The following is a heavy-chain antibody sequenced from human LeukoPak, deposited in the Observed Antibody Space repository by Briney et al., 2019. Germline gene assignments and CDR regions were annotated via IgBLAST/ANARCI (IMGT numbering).Heavy chain of an antibody. V-gene: IGHV3-23*01. J-gene: IGHJ4*02. D-gene: IGHD4-17*01. Sequence: GGSLRLSCAASGFTFSSYAMTWVRQAPGKGLEWVSSISSSGSNTYYADSVKGRFTISRDNSKNALYVQMNSLRAEDTAIYYCARDGIHGDYKDYWGQGTLVTVSS. CDR2: ISSSGSNT. CDR3: ARDGIHGDYKDY. CDR1: GFTFSSYA.